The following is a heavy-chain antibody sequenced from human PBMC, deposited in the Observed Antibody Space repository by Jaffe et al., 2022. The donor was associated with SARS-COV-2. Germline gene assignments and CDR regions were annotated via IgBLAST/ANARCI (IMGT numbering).Heavy chain of an antibody. D-gene: IGHD6-13*01. CDR2: INHSGST. V-gene: IGHV4-34*01. CDR1: GGSFSGYY. J-gene: IGHJ4*02. Sequence: QVQLQQWGAGLLKPSETLSLTCAVYGGSFSGYYWSWIRQPPGKGLEWIGEINHSGSTNYNPSLKSRVTISVDTSKNQFSLKLSSVTAADTAVYYCASLGIAAAGRIDYWGQGTLVTVSS. CDR3: ASLGIAAAGRIDY.